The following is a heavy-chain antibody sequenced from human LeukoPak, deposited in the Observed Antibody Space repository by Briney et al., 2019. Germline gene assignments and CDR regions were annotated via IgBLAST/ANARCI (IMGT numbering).Heavy chain of an antibody. CDR2: INPSGGST. V-gene: IGHV1-46*01. J-gene: IGHJ4*02. CDR3: ARALEEGGFDY. Sequence: MGIINPSGGSTSYAQKFQGRVTLTRDTSTSTVYMELSSLRSEDTAVYYCARALEEGGFDYWGQGTLVTVSS.